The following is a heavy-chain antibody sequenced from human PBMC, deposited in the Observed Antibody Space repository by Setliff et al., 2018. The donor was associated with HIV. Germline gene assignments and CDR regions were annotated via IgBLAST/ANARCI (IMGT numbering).Heavy chain of an antibody. CDR1: RGSISSTSHY. J-gene: IGHJ6*03. D-gene: IGHD3-3*01. V-gene: IGHV4-61*01. Sequence: PSETLSLTCIVSRGSISSTSHYWGWVRQSPGRRLEWIGYIYYNGNTNYNPSLKSRGTISVDTSKNQFSLKLTSVTAADTAVYYCAREIYGGYYTGDNYYYMDVWGKGTTVTVSS. CDR3: AREIYGGYYTGDNYYYMDV. CDR2: IYYNGNT.